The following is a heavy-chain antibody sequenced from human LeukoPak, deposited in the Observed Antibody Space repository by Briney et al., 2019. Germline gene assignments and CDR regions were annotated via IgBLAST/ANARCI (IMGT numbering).Heavy chain of an antibody. Sequence: ASVKVSCKASGYTFTGYYMHWVRQAPGQGLEWMGWINPNSGGTNYAQKFQGRVTMTRDTSISTAYMELSRLTSDDTAVYYCARDWVVATNGGDYWGQGTLVTVSS. CDR1: GYTFTGYY. CDR2: INPNSGGT. V-gene: IGHV1-2*02. D-gene: IGHD5-12*01. J-gene: IGHJ4*02. CDR3: ARDWVVATNGGDY.